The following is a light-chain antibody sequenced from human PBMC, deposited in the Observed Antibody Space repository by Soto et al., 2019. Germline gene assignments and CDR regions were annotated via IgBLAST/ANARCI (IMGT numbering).Light chain of an antibody. V-gene: IGKV3-20*01. CDR1: QSVGRDY. J-gene: IGKJ4*01. CDR3: HQYATSPLN. Sequence: PGAGATLSCRASQSVGRDYLAWYQQKPGQAPRLVIYDASTRATDIPDRFSGSGSGTDFTLTISRLEPEDFAVYFCHQYATSPLNFGGGTTVEIK. CDR2: DAS.